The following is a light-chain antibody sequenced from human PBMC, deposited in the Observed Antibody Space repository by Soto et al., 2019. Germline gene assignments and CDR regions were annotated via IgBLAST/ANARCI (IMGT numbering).Light chain of an antibody. CDR3: CSYAGRSTCGYV. CDR1: SSDVGSYNL. CDR2: EVS. V-gene: IGLV2-23*02. Sequence: QSALTQPASVSGSPGPTFTISCTGTSSDVGSYNLVSWYQQHAGKAPKLMIYEVSKRPAVVSNRFSGSKSGNTASLTISGLQAEHETSDYCCSYAGRSTCGYVFGTGTKVTVL. J-gene: IGLJ1*01.